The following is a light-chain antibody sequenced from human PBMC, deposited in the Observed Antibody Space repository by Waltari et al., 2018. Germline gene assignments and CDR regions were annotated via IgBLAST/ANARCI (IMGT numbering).Light chain of an antibody. CDR1: SGISVGTSR. Sequence: QAVLTQPASLSSSPGASASLTCTLRSGISVGTSRIYWYQQKPGSPPQYLLTYYSDSEKQQGPGVPSGFAGSKDASANAGILLISGLQSEDEADYYCLIWHSSAWVFGGGTKLTVL. CDR2: YYSDSEK. CDR3: LIWHSSAWV. J-gene: IGLJ3*02. V-gene: IGLV5-45*01.